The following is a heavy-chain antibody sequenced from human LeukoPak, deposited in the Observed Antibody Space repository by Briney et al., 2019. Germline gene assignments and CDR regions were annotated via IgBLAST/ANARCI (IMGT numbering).Heavy chain of an antibody. CDR1: GFTFSIYA. CDR2: ISGSGGST. J-gene: IGHJ6*02. D-gene: IGHD3-9*01. Sequence: PGGSLRLSCAASGFTFSIYAMSWVRQAPGKGLEWVSAISGSGGSTYYADSVKGRFTISRDNSKNTLYLQMNSLRAEDTAVYYPTTLTGYGMDVWGQGTTVTVSS. V-gene: IGHV3-23*01. CDR3: TTLTGYGMDV.